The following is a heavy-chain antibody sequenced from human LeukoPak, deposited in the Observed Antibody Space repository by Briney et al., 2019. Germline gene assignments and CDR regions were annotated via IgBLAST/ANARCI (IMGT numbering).Heavy chain of an antibody. V-gene: IGHV4-4*09. J-gene: IGHJ3*01. CDR3: ARQKCTSASCLTKNAFDV. CDR1: GSISSYY. CDR2: IYTSGTT. D-gene: IGHD2-2*01. Sequence: SETLSLTCTVSGSISSYYWSWIRQPPGKGLEWIGYIYTSGTTNYNPSLKSRVTISVDTSKNQFSLDLSSVTAADSAVYYCARQKCTSASCLTKNAFDVWGQGTMVAVSS.